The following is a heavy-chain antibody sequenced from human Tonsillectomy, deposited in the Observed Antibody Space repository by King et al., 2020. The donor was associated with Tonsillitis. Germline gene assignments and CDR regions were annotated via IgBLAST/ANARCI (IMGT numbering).Heavy chain of an antibody. CDR2: ITSSSSI. D-gene: IGHD3-16*01. J-gene: IGHJ5*02. V-gene: IGHV3-21*01. Sequence: VQLVESGGGLVKPGGSLRLSCAASGFTFSSFTMNWVRQAPGKGLEWVLSITSSSSIYYGDSVKGRFTISRDNAKNSLYLQMNSLRAEDTAVYYCARVLGSLGNGWFDPWGQGTLVTVSS. CDR1: GFTFSSFT. CDR3: ARVLGSLGNGWFDP.